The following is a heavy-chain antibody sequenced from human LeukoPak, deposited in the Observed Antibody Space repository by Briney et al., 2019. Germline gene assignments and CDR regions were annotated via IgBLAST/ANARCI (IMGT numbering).Heavy chain of an antibody. J-gene: IGHJ4*02. CDR3: AKVESNTWYGSLDY. Sequence: GGSLRLSCVASGFTFRNYVISWVRQAPGKGLEWVSGISGSGDSTYYAGSVKGRFTISRDNSKNTLFLEMNSLRAEDTAIYYCAKVESNTWYGSLDYWGQGTLVTVSS. CDR2: ISGSGDST. CDR1: GFTFRNYV. D-gene: IGHD6-13*01. V-gene: IGHV3-23*01.